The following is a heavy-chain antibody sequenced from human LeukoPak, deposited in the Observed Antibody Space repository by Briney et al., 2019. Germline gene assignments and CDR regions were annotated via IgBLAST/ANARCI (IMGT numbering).Heavy chain of an antibody. CDR1: GGSISSYY. CDR3: ARGGKGARSSYYYYGMDV. J-gene: IGHJ6*02. CDR2: IYTSGST. D-gene: IGHD1-26*01. V-gene: IGHV4-4*07. Sequence: SETLSLTCTVSGGSISSYYWSWIRQPAGKGLEWIGRIYTSGSTNYNPSLKSRVTMSVDTSKNQSSLKLSSVTAADTAVYYCARGGKGARSSYYYYGMDVWGQGTTVTVSS.